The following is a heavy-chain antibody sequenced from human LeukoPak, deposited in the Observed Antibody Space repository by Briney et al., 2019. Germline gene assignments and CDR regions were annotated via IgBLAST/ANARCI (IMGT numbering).Heavy chain of an antibody. CDR1: GFTFSSYG. CDR2: ISYDGSNK. V-gene: IGHV3-30*18. Sequence: PGRSLRLSCAASGFTFSSYGMHWVRQAPGKGLEWVAVISYDGSNKYYADSVKGRFTISRDNSKNMLYLQMNSLRAEDTAVYYCAKDGGQVLLWFGELLDYWGQGTLVTVSS. D-gene: IGHD3-10*01. CDR3: AKDGGQVLLWFGELLDY. J-gene: IGHJ4*02.